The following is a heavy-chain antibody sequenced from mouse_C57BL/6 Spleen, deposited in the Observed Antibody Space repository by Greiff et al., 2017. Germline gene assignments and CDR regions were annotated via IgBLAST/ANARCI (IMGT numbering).Heavy chain of an antibody. J-gene: IGHJ3*01. CDR2: INTSSGYT. D-gene: IGHD1-1*01. CDR1: GYTFTSYW. CDR3: AVLGGFAY. V-gene: IGHV1-7*01. Sequence: QVQLQQSGAELAKPGASVKLSCKASGYTFTSYWMHWVKQRPGQGLEWIGYINTSSGYTKYNQKFKDKATLTVDKSSSTADLQLNSLTYEDSAIYYCAVLGGFAYWGQGTLVTVSA.